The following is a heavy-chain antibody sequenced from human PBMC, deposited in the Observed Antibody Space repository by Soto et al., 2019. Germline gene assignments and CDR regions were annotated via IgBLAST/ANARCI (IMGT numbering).Heavy chain of an antibody. D-gene: IGHD4-17*01. J-gene: IGHJ4*02. Sequence: QVQLVQSGAEVKKPGASVKVSCKASGYPFRGYAIGWVRHAPGQGLEWMGWVSAHTGASGDAQRFHGRVTLPTETSTSTAYMELRGLRSADTAVYYCARPSTSYGDYGWSLAYWVQGTGVSVSS. CDR2: VSAHTGAS. V-gene: IGHV1-18*01. CDR3: ARPSTSYGDYGWSLAY. CDR1: GYPFRGYA.